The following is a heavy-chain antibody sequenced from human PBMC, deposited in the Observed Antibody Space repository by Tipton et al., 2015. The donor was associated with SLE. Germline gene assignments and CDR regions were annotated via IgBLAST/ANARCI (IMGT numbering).Heavy chain of an antibody. CDR2: INYSGST. D-gene: IGHD6-19*01. V-gene: IGHV4-59*08. J-gene: IGHJ4*02. CDR3: ARVEGATKWHIPVAHFDH. Sequence: TLSLTCTVSGGSISSHYWSWIRRPPGKALEWIAYINYSGSTNYNPSLKSRVTISADTSKNQFSLNLNSVTAADTAVYFCARVEGATKWHIPVAHFDHWGPGILVTVSS. CDR1: GGSISSHY.